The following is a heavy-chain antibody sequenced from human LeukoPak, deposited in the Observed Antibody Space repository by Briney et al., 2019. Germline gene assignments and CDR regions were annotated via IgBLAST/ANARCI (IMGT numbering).Heavy chain of an antibody. CDR2: ISYDGSNK. D-gene: IGHD5-24*01. CDR1: GVTFSSYA. Sequence: GGSLRLSCAASGVTFSSYAMHWVRQAPGKGLEWVAVISYDGSNKYYADSVKGRFTISRDNSKNTLYLQMNSLRAEDTAVYYCARDRSQMAHPRFDYWGQGTLVTVSS. V-gene: IGHV3-30*01. CDR3: ARDRSQMAHPRFDY. J-gene: IGHJ4*02.